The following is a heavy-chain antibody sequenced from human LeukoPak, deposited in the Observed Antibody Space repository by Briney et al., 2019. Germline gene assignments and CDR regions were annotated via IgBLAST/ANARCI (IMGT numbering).Heavy chain of an antibody. CDR1: GYTFTGYY. CDR3: ARVRLVELDYGDPWYFDY. J-gene: IGHJ4*02. D-gene: IGHD4-17*01. V-gene: IGHV1-2*02. Sequence: ASVKVSCKASGYTFTGYYMHWVRQAPGQGLEWIGWINPNSGGTNYAQKFQGRVTMTRDTSISTAYMELSRLRSDDTAVYYCARVRLVELDYGDPWYFDYWGQGTLVTVSS. CDR2: INPNSGGT.